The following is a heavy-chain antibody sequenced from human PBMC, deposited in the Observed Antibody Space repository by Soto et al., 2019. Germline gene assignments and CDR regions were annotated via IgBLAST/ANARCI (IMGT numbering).Heavy chain of an antibody. D-gene: IGHD5-12*01. V-gene: IGHV3-23*01. J-gene: IGHJ4*02. CDR3: AKVMLQRWLPWNYFDY. CDR2: ISGSGGST. CDR1: GFTFSSYA. Sequence: GGSLRLSCAASGFTFSSYAMSWVRQASGKGLEWVSAISGSGGSTYYADSVKGRFTISRDNSKNTLYLQMNSLRAEDTAVYYCAKVMLQRWLPWNYFDYWGQGTLVTVSS.